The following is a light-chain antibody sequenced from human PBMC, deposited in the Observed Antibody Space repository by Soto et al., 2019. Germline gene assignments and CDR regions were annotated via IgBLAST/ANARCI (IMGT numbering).Light chain of an antibody. V-gene: IGKV3-20*01. CDR2: AAS. Sequence: EIVLTQSPATLSSFPGDRVTLSCRASQTVSSSFLAWYQQTPGQAPRLLIYAASSRATGIPDRFSGSGSGTDFTLTISRLEPEDFAVYYCQQYGNSPQTFGQGTKVDIK. CDR1: QTVSSSF. J-gene: IGKJ1*01. CDR3: QQYGNSPQT.